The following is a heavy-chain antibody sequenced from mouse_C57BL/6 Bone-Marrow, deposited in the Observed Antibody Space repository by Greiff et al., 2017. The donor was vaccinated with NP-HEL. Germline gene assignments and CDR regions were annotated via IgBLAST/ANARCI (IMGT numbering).Heavy chain of an antibody. CDR3: ATGMGDFYY. CDR2: INPSSGYT. D-gene: IGHD1-1*01. V-gene: IGHV1-4*01. J-gene: IGHJ2*01. CDR1: GYTFTSYT. Sequence: QVQLKQSGAELARPGASVKMSCKASGYTFTSYTMHWVKQRPGQGLEWIGYINPSSGYTKYNQKFKDKATLTADKSSSTAYMQLSSLTSEDSAVSYCATGMGDFYYWGQGTTLAVSS.